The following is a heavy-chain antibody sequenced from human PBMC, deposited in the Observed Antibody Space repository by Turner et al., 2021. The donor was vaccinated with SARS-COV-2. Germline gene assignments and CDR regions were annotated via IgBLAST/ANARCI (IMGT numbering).Heavy chain of an antibody. D-gene: IGHD7-27*01. J-gene: IGHJ3*02. CDR2: VSGLGDTR. V-gene: IGHV3-23*04. Sequence: EVQLVEFGGGLAQPGGSLRLSCAASGFTFNTYAMSWVRQAPGKGLVWVSVVSGLGDTRFYADSVRGRFTISRDNTKNRVYLQMNSLRPDDTALYYCVRDRPRPGDRDALDIWGQGTMVTVSS. CDR1: GFTFNTYA. CDR3: VRDRPRPGDRDALDI.